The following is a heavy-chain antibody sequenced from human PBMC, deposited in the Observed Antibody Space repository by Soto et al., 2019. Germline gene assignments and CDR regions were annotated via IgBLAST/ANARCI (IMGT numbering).Heavy chain of an antibody. J-gene: IGHJ6*02. D-gene: IGHD1-7*01. V-gene: IGHV6-1*01. CDR1: GDSVSSNSAA. Sequence: PLQTLSLTCAISGDSVSSNSAAWNWIRQSPSRGLEWLGRTYYRSKWYNDYAVSVKSRITINPDTSKNQFSLQLNSVTPEDTAVYYCAREGLELRYYYYGMDVWGQGTTVTVSS. CDR2: TYYRSKWYN. CDR3: AREGLELRYYYYGMDV.